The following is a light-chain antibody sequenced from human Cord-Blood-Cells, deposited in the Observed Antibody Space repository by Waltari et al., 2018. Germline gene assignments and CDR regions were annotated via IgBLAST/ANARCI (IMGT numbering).Light chain of an antibody. CDR2: GKN. CDR1: SLRSYY. V-gene: IGLV3-19*01. CDR3: NSRDSSGNHLV. Sequence: SSELTQDPAVSVALGQTVRITCQGDSLRSYYASWYQQKPGQAPVLVIYGKNNRPSGIPDRFSGSGSGNTASLTITGDQAEDEADYYCNSRDSSGNHLVFGGGTKLTVL. J-gene: IGLJ2*01.